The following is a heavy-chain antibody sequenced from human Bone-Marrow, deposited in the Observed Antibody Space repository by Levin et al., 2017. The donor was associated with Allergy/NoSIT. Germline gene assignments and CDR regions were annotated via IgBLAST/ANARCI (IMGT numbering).Heavy chain of an antibody. J-gene: IGHJ6*02. V-gene: IGHV3-33*01. CDR1: GFTFRTYG. D-gene: IGHD6-19*01. CDR2: ISSDGNDK. CDR3: ARGGYNTGWPPLGV. Sequence: LSLTCVASGFTFRTYGMHWVRQAPGKGPEWVALISSDGNDKYSDSVKGRFSISRDISKNTVYLQMNNLRVDDTAVYFCARGGYNTGWPPLGVWGQGTTVTVS.